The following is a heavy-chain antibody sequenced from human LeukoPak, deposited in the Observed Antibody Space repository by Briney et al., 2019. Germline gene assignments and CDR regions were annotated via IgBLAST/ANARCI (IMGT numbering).Heavy chain of an antibody. Sequence: PSETLSLTCTVSGGSISGYYLSWIRQSPEKGLEWIGYIYDSGTTNCNPSLKSRVLMSVDTSKTQVSLKVKSVTAADTAAYYCARGWDTGYGYYGMDVWGQGTTVTVSS. CDR1: GGSISGYY. CDR2: IYDSGTT. V-gene: IGHV4-59*01. CDR3: ARGWDTGYGYYGMDV. J-gene: IGHJ6*02. D-gene: IGHD5-18*01.